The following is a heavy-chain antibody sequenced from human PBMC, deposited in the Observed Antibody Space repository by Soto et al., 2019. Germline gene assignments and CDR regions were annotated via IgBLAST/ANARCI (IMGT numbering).Heavy chain of an antibody. CDR2: LIPIYDDP. CDR3: ARVRDPHLDHYGLDV. J-gene: IGHJ6*02. Sequence: QVQLVQSGAEVKNPGSSVRVSCKTSGFTFNVYGIHWVRQAPGQGLEWMGGLIPIYDDPNYAQKFQGRVTITADKSTTTVYLELSSLRSEDTAVYFCARVRDPHLDHYGLDVWGQGTPVTVSS. V-gene: IGHV1-69*06. CDR1: GFTFNVYG.